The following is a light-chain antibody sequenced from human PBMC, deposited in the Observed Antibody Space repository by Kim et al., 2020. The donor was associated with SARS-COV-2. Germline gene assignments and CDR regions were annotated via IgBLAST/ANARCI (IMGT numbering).Light chain of an antibody. V-gene: IGKV1-17*01. CDR1: QGISSD. J-gene: IGKJ4*01. CDR2: AAS. CDR3: QQHNTYPLT. Sequence: ASVGDRVTITCRASQGISSDLGWYQQKPGKAPKLLIYAASTLHSGVPSRFSGSGSGTEFTLTISSLQPEDFATYYCQQHNTYPLTFGGGTKVDIK.